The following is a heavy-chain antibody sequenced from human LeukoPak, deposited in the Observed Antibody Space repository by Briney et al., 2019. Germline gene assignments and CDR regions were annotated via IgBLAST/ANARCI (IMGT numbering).Heavy chain of an antibody. Sequence: GGSLRLSCVASEFTFSTYSMNWVRQAPGKGLEWVSSISSTSIYIYYADSVKGRFTISRDNAKNSLYLQMNSLRAEDTAVHYCARDWLREVFDIWGQGTMVTVSS. CDR1: EFTFSTYS. CDR2: ISSTSIYI. CDR3: ARDWLREVFDI. V-gene: IGHV3-21*06. D-gene: IGHD5-12*01. J-gene: IGHJ3*02.